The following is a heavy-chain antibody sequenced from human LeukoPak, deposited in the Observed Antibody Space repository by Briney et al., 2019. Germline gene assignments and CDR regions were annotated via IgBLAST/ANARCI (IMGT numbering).Heavy chain of an antibody. CDR1: GFTFADYA. J-gene: IGHJ4*02. CDR2: ISWSSGNI. Sequence: GGSLRLSCAASGFTFADYAMHWVRQTPGKGLEWVSGISWSSGNIDYADSVKGRFTISRDNSKNTLYLQMNSLRAEDTAVYYCAKTLRLGELSLNYWGQGTLVTVSS. V-gene: IGHV3-9*01. CDR3: AKTLRLGELSLNY. D-gene: IGHD3-16*02.